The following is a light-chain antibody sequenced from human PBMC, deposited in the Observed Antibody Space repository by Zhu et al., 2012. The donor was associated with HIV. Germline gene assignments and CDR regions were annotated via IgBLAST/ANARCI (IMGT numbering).Light chain of an antibody. CDR3: QNYNSAPRT. J-gene: IGKJ1*01. Sequence: DIQMTQSPSSLSASVGDKITITCRASQGINNNLAWYQQKPGEVPNLLIYGASTLQSGVPSRFSGSGSGTDFTLSISSLQPEDVATYYCQNYNSAPRTFGQGTKVELK. CDR2: GAS. CDR1: QGINNN. V-gene: IGKV1-27*01.